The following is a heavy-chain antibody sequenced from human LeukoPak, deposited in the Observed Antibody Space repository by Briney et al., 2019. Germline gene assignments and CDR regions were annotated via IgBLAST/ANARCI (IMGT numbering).Heavy chain of an antibody. V-gene: IGHV1-69*01. CDR2: IIPIFGTA. CDR1: GGTFSSYA. CDR3: ARDNSVRDEAWWFNP. J-gene: IGHJ5*02. Sequence: GSSVKVSCKASGGTFSSYAISWVRQAPGQGLEWMGGIIPIFGTASYAQKFQGRVPITADESTSTAYMELSSLRSEDTAVYYCARDNSVRDEAWWFNPWGQGTLVTVSS. D-gene: IGHD5-24*01.